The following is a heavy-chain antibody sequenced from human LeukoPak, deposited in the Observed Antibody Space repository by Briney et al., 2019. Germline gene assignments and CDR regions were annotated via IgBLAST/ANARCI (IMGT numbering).Heavy chain of an antibody. J-gene: IGHJ2*01. CDR1: GGSFSGYY. Sequence: PSETLSHTCAVYGGSFSGYYWTWIRQPPKKGLEWIGEINHSGSTNYNPSLKSRVTISVDTSKNQFSLKLNSVTAADTAVYYCARGEAGWYFDLWGRGTLVTVSS. CDR2: INHSGST. CDR3: ARGEAGWYFDL. V-gene: IGHV4-34*01.